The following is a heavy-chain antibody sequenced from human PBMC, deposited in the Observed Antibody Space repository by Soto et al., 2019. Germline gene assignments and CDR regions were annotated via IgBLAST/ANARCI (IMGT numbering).Heavy chain of an antibody. Sequence: VQLVESGGGLVQPGRSLRLSCAASGFTFDDYAMHWVRQAPGKGLEWVSGINGNSGSIGYADSVKGRFTISRDNAKNSLYLQMNSLRPENTAWYYCAKVDSSGWFGNWFDPWGQGTRVTVSS. CDR1: GFTFDDYA. D-gene: IGHD6-19*01. CDR2: INGNSGSI. J-gene: IGHJ5*02. V-gene: IGHV3-9*01. CDR3: AKVDSSGWFGNWFDP.